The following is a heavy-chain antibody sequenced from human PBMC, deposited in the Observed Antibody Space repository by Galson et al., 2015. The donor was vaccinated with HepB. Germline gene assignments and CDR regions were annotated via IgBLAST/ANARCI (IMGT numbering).Heavy chain of an antibody. CDR2: IKQDGSEK. V-gene: IGHV3-7*01. CDR1: GFTFSSYW. CDR3: ARNTIFGVVTLQGYYMDV. Sequence: SLRLSCAASGFTFSSYWMSWVRQAPGKGLEWVANIKQDGSEKYYVDSVKGRFTISRDNAKNSLYLQMNSLRAEDTAVYYCARNTIFGVVTLQGYYMDVWGKGTTVTVSS. J-gene: IGHJ6*03. D-gene: IGHD3-3*01.